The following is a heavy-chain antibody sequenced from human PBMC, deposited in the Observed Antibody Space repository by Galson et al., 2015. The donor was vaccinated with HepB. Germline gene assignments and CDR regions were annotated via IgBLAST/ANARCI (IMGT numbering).Heavy chain of an antibody. CDR2: INAGNGNT. CDR3: ARGLAPRYYYDSSGYYGLDY. V-gene: IGHV1-3*01. D-gene: IGHD3-22*01. CDR1: GYTFTSYA. Sequence: SVKVSCKASGYTFTSYAMHWVRQAPGQRLEWMGWINAGNGNTKYSQKFQGRVTITRDTSASTVYMELSSLRSEDTAVYYCARGLAPRYYYDSSGYYGLDYWGQGTLVTVSS. J-gene: IGHJ4*02.